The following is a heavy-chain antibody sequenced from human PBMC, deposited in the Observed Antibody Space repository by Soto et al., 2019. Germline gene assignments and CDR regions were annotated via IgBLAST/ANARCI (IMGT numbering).Heavy chain of an antibody. D-gene: IGHD5-12*01. V-gene: IGHV4-31*03. CDR2: IYYSGST. CDR3: ARAEGWLRLGIDY. Sequence: SETLSLTCTVSGGSISSGGYYWSWIRQHPGKGLEWIGYIYYSGSTYYNPSLKSRVTISVDTSKNQFSLKLSSVTAADTAVYYCARAEGWLRLGIDYWGQGTLVTVSS. CDR1: GGSISSGGYY. J-gene: IGHJ4*02.